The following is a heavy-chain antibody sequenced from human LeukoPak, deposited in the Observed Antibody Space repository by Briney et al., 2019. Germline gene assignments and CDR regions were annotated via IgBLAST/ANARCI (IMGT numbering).Heavy chain of an antibody. CDR1: GGSFSGYY. CDR2: INHSGST. J-gene: IGHJ4*02. V-gene: IGHV4-34*01. D-gene: IGHD2-2*01. CDR3: ARFSSGCSTSSCYLTY. Sequence: PSETLSLTCAVYGGSFSGYYWSWIRQPPGKGLEWIGEINHSGSTNYNPSLRGRVTISLDTSNNQFSLKLTSMTAADTAVYYCARFSSGCSTSSCYLTYWGQGTVVAVS.